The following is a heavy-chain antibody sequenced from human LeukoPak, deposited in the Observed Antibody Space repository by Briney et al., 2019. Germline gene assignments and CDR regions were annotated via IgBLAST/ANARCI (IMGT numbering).Heavy chain of an antibody. CDR3: ARAGPHSSGWYVFPDNWFDP. CDR2: INPNSGST. CDR1: GYTFTGYY. Sequence: ASVKVSCKASGYTFTGYYMHWVRQAPGQGLEWMGWINPNSGSTNYAQKFQGRVTMTRDTSISTAYMELSRLRSDDTAVYYCARAGPHSSGWYVFPDNWFDPWGQGTLVTVSS. J-gene: IGHJ5*02. V-gene: IGHV1-2*02. D-gene: IGHD6-19*01.